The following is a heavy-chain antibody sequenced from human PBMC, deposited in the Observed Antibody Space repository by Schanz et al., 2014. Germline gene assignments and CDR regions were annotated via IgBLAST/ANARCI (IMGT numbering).Heavy chain of an antibody. V-gene: IGHV3-33*01. J-gene: IGHJ4*02. Sequence: VQLVESGGGVVQPGRSLRLSCAASGFTFSSYGMHWVRQAPGKGLEWVAIIWYDGSNKYYADSVKGRFTISRDNSKNTLFLQMSSLRAEDTAVYYCAGDGDFDYWGQGTLXTVSS. CDR1: GFTFSSYG. CDR3: AGDGDFDY. CDR2: IWYDGSNK.